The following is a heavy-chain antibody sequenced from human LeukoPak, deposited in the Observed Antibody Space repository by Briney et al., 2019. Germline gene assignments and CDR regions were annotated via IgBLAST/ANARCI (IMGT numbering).Heavy chain of an antibody. D-gene: IGHD3-22*01. CDR3: ARVLHKRNYDSSDYYGS. Sequence: GGSLRLSCAASGFTFSSYWMHWVRQAPGKGPEWVADIKKDGSEKYCVDSLKGRFTISRDNAKNSLYLQLNSLRAEDTAVYYCARVLHKRNYDSSDYYGSWGQGTLVTVSS. J-gene: IGHJ5*02. CDR2: IKKDGSEK. V-gene: IGHV3-7*04. CDR1: GFTFSSYW.